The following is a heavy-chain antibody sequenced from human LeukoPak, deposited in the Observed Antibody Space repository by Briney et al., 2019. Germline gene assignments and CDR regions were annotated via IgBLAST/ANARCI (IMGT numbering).Heavy chain of an antibody. Sequence: PSETLPLTCTVSGGSISSGDYYWSWVRQPPGKGLEWIGYIYYSGSTYYNPSLKNRVTISVDTSKNQFSLKLSSVTATDTAVYYCARSMVRGVNPGDWGQGALVTVSS. CDR2: IYYSGST. CDR3: ARSMVRGVNPGD. J-gene: IGHJ4*02. V-gene: IGHV4-30-4*01. D-gene: IGHD3-10*01. CDR1: GGSISSGDYY.